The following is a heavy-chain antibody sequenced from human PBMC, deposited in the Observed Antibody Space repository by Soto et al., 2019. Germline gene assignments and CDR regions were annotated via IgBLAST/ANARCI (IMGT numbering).Heavy chain of an antibody. Sequence: PGGSLRLSCAASGFTFSSYAMSWVRQAPGKGLEWVSAISGSGGSTYYADSVKGRFTISRDNSKNTLYLQMNSLRAEDTAVYYCAKVGYYDILTGYRRWFDPWGQGTLVTVSS. J-gene: IGHJ5*02. V-gene: IGHV3-23*01. CDR3: AKVGYYDILTGYRRWFDP. CDR1: GFTFSSYA. CDR2: ISGSGGST. D-gene: IGHD3-9*01.